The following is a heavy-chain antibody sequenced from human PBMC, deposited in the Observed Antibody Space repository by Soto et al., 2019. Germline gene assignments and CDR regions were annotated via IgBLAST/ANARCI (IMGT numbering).Heavy chain of an antibody. Sequence: LSLTCAASGFTFSNAWMSWVRQAPGKGLEWVGRIKSKTDGGTTDYAAPVKGRFTISRDDSKNTLYLQMNSLKTEDTAVYYCTCSRYRGSYDAFDIWGQGTMVTVSS. CDR2: IKSKTDGGTT. CDR1: GFTFSNAW. CDR3: TCSRYRGSYDAFDI. V-gene: IGHV3-15*01. D-gene: IGHD1-26*01. J-gene: IGHJ3*02.